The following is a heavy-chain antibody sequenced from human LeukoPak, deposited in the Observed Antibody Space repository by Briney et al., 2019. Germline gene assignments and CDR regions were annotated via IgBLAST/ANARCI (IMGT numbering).Heavy chain of an antibody. V-gene: IGHV3-23*01. CDR3: AKDTAVVVTAPFDY. D-gene: IGHD2-15*01. J-gene: IGHJ4*02. CDR1: GFTFSRYD. Sequence: GGSLRLSCAASGFTFSRYDLSWVRQAPGKGLECVSTISRTVTTTYYADSVKGRFTISRDNSKNTLYLQMNDLRADDTAVYYCAKDTAVVVTAPFDYWGQGTLVTVSS. CDR2: ISRTVTTT.